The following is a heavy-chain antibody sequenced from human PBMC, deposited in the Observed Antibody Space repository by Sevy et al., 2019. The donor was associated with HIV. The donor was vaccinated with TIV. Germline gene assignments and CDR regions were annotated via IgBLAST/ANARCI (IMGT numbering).Heavy chain of an antibody. CDR1: GFTFWSYW. V-gene: IGHV3-74*01. CDR2: INDDGSST. J-gene: IGHJ4*02. CDR3: AREDSSSWSFDY. Sequence: GGSLRLSCVASGFTFWSYWMHWVRQAPGKGLVWVSRINDDGSSTRYADSVKGRFSISRDNAKNTLYLQMNSLRDEDTAVYFCAREDSSSWSFDYWGQGTLVTVSS. D-gene: IGHD6-13*01.